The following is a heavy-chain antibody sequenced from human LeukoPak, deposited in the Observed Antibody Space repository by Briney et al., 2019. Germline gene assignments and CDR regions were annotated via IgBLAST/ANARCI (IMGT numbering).Heavy chain of an antibody. CDR3: AAYYDSSGYYFDY. D-gene: IGHD3-22*01. V-gene: IGHV1-69*13. CDR2: IIPIFGTA. CDR1: GGTFSSYA. J-gene: IGHJ4*02. Sequence: GASVKVSCKASGGTFSSYAISWVRQAPGQGLEWMGGIIPIFGTANYAQKFQGRVTITADESTSTAYMELSSLRSEDTAVYYCAAYYDSSGYYFDYWGQGTLVTVSS.